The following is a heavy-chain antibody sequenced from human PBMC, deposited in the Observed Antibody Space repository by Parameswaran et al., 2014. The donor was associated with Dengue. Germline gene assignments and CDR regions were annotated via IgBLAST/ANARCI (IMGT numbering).Heavy chain of an antibody. CDR2: INWNSVII. D-gene: IGHD6-19*01. J-gene: IGHJ6*02. CDR3: VKDISSGWPYDGMDV. V-gene: IGHV3-9*01. Sequence: WIRQPPGKGLEWVSGINWNSVIIGYADSVKGRFTISRDNAKNSLYLQMNSLRAEDTGFYYCVKDISSGWPYDGMDVWAKGPRSPSP.